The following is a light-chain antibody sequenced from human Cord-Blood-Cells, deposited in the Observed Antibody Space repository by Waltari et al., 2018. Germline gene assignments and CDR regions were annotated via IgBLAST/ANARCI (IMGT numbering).Light chain of an antibody. CDR3: SSYAGSNNLV. CDR2: EVS. V-gene: IGLV2-8*01. Sequence: QSALTQPPSASGSPGQSVTISCTGTSSDVGGYNYVSWYQQHPGKAPKLMIYEVSKRPSGVPDRFSGSKSGNTASLTVSGLQAEDEAEYDCSSYAGSNNLVVGGGTKLTVL. CDR1: SSDVGGYNY. J-gene: IGLJ2*01.